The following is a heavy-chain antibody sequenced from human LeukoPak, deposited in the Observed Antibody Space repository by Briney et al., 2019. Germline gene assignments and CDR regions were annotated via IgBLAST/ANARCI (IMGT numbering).Heavy chain of an antibody. Sequence: PSETLSLTCSVSGGSISSYYWIWMRQPPGKGLEWIGYIHYSGNTNYTPSLKSRVTISVDTSKNQFSLKLTSVTAADTAVYYCARVGNWNYALVNYYFDYWGQGSLVTVSS. D-gene: IGHD1-20*01. CDR2: IHYSGNT. CDR3: ARVGNWNYALVNYYFDY. CDR1: GGSISSYY. J-gene: IGHJ4*02. V-gene: IGHV4-59*01.